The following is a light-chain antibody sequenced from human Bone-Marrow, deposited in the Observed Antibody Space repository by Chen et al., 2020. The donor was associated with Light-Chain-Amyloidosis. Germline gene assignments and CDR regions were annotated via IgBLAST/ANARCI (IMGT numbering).Light chain of an antibody. CDR1: SGSIATNY. CDR3: QSYQGSSQGV. CDR2: ADD. J-gene: IGLJ3*02. V-gene: IGLV6-57*01. Sequence: NFMLTQPHSVSESPGKTVIISCTRSSGSIATNYVQWYQQRPGRSPTTVIYADDQRPSGVPDRFSGSIDRSSHSASLTISGLKTEDEADYYCQSYQGSSQGVFGGGTKLTVL.